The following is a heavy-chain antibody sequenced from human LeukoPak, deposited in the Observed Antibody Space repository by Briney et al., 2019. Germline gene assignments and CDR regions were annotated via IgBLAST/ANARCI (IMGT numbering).Heavy chain of an antibody. D-gene: IGHD3-22*01. CDR3: ARVGYYYDSSGYLYY. V-gene: IGHV1-58*02. Sequence: ASVKVSCKASGFTFTSSAMQWVRQARGQRLEWIGWIVVGSGNTNYAQKFQERVTITRDMSTSTAYMELSSLRSEDTAVYYCARVGYYYDSSGYLYYWGQGTLVTVSS. CDR2: IVVGSGNT. J-gene: IGHJ4*02. CDR1: GFTFTSSA.